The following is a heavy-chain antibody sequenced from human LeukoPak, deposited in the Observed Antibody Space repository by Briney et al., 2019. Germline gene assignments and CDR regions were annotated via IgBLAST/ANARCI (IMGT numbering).Heavy chain of an antibody. CDR1: GFTFSSYW. CDR2: INSDGSST. V-gene: IGHV3-74*01. D-gene: IGHD6-13*01. Sequence: PGGSLRLSCAASGFTFSSYWMHWVRQARGKGLVWVSRINSDGSSTSYADSVKGRFTISRDNAKNTLYLQMNSLRAEDTAVYYCARGRYSSSWYSRYYYYGMDVWGQGTTVTVSS. CDR3: ARGRYSSSWYSRYYYYGMDV. J-gene: IGHJ6*02.